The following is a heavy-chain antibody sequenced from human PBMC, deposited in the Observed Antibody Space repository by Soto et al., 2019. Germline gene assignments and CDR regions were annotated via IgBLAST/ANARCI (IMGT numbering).Heavy chain of an antibody. J-gene: IGHJ4*02. CDR3: ARGVGYSYGQFDY. CDR1: GGSFSGYY. Sequence: SETLSLTCAVYGGSFSGYYWSWIRQPPGKGLEWIGEINHSGSTNYNPSLKSRVTISVDTSKNQFSLKLSSVTAADTAVYYCARGVGYSYGQFDYWGQGTLVTVSS. CDR2: INHSGST. D-gene: IGHD5-18*01. V-gene: IGHV4-34*01.